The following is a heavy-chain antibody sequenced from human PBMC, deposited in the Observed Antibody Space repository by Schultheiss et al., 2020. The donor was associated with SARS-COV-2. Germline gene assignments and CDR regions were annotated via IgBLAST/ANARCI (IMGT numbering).Heavy chain of an antibody. CDR1: GFTFSSYA. J-gene: IGHJ6*03. CDR2: ISYDGSNK. V-gene: IGHV3-30*04. D-gene: IGHD4-11*01. CDR3: AREGPASNYYYYYMDV. Sequence: GGSLRLSCAASGFTFSSYAMHWVRQAPGKGLEWVAVISYDGSNKYYADSVKGRFTISRDNSKNTLYLQMNSLRAEDTAVYYCAREGPASNYYYYYMDVWGKGTTVTVSS.